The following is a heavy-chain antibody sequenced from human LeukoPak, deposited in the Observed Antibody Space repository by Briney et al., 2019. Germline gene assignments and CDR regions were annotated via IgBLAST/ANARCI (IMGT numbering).Heavy chain of an antibody. J-gene: IGHJ3*02. CDR2: IYYSGST. CDR3: ARALRYCSGGSCHYDAFDI. Sequence: SETLSLICTVSGGSMNTYYWSWIRQPPGKGLEWIGYIYYSGSTNYNPSLKSRVTISVDTSKKQFSLKLSSVTAADTAVYYCARALRYCSGGSCHYDAFDIWGQGTMVTVSS. V-gene: IGHV4-59*01. D-gene: IGHD2-15*01. CDR1: GGSMNTYY.